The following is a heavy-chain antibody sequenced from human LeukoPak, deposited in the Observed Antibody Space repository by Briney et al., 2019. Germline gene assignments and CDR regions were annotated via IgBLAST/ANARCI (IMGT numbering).Heavy chain of an antibody. Sequence: ASVKVSCKASGYTFTSYGISWARQAPGQGLEWMGWISAYNGNTNYAQKLQGRVTMTTDTSTSTAYMELRSLRSDDTAVYYCARDRCSSTSCKPYYYYYGMDVWGQGTTVTVSS. V-gene: IGHV1-18*01. CDR1: GYTFTSYG. CDR3: ARDRCSSTSCKPYYYYYGMDV. J-gene: IGHJ6*02. CDR2: ISAYNGNT. D-gene: IGHD2-2*01.